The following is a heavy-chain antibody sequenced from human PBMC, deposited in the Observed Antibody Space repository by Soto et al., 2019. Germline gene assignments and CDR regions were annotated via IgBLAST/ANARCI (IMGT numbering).Heavy chain of an antibody. Sequence: KPSETLSLTCTVSGGSINSGGYYWSWIRQYPGKGLEWIGYIYYSGSTYYNPSLKSRVTISVDTSKNQFSLKLTSVTAADTAVYFCARAQTIFGIITVFDYWGQGTLVTVSS. CDR3: ARAQTIFGIITVFDY. CDR1: GGSINSGGYY. V-gene: IGHV4-31*03. D-gene: IGHD3-3*01. CDR2: IYYSGST. J-gene: IGHJ4*02.